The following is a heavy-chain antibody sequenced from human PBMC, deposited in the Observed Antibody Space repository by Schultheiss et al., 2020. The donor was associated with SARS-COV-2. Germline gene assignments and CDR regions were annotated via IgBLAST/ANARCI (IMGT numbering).Heavy chain of an antibody. CDR2: ISYDGSNK. Sequence: GGSLRLSCAASGFTFSSYAMHWVRQAPGKGLEWVAVISYDGSNKYYADSVKGRFTISRDNAKNSLYLQMNSLRAEDTAVYYCARVRSYDSSYYGMDVWGQGTTVTVSS. D-gene: IGHD3-3*01. CDR1: GFTFSSYA. V-gene: IGHV3-30*04. J-gene: IGHJ6*02. CDR3: ARVRSYDSSYYGMDV.